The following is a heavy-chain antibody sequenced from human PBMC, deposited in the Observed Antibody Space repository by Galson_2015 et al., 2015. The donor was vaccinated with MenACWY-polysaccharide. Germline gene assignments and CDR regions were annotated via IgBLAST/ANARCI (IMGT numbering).Heavy chain of an antibody. J-gene: IGHJ4*02. D-gene: IGHD5-18*01. V-gene: IGHV1-2*06. CDR1: GYTFSVYH. CDR3: ARSPGGYSSGGQIDS. CDR2: IKTNSGDT. Sequence: SVKVSCKATGYTFSVYHMHWVRQAHGRGPEWMGRIKTNSGDTQYAPKFQGRVTMTMDTSVTTGYMELSRLTSDDTAVYYCARSPGGYSSGGQIDSWGQGSLVTVSS.